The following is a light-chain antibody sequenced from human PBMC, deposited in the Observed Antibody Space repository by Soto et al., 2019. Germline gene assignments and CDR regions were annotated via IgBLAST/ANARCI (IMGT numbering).Light chain of an antibody. CDR1: SSDVGGYNF. V-gene: IGLV2-8*01. CDR3: SSYSGTNNYV. CDR2: EVT. J-gene: IGLJ1*01. Sequence: QSALTQPPSASGSPGQSVTISCTGTSSDVGGYNFVSWYQQHPGKAPTLIIYEVTKRPSGVPDRFSGSKSGNTASLTVSGLQAEDEADYYCSSYSGTNNYVFGTATQLTVL.